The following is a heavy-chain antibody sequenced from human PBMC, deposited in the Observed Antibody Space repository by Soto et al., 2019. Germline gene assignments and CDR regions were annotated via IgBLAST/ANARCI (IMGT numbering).Heavy chain of an antibody. CDR3: AKESIQGSYDHVGVRGFDH. CDR2: ISTTGGST. V-gene: IGHV3-23*01. Sequence: GGSLRLSCAASGFTFGTYAMNWVRQAPGKGLEWVSGISTTGGSTYYADSVRGRFTISRDNTKNTLSLLMSRLRADDTAVYYCAKESIQGSYDHVGVRGFDHWGQGTLVTVSS. D-gene: IGHD5-12*01. J-gene: IGHJ4*02. CDR1: GFTFGTYA.